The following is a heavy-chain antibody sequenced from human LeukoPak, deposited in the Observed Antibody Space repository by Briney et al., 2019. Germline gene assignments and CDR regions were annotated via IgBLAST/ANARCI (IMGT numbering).Heavy chain of an antibody. D-gene: IGHD6-13*01. V-gene: IGHV3-23*01. J-gene: IGHJ5*02. CDR3: AKGAGPGKVDWFDP. CDR1: GFTFSAFA. Sequence: GGSLRLSCAASGFTFSAFAMTWVRRAPGKAPEWIASITGGGNSVFYAESVKGRFTFARDNSKNTLFLHMGSLRAEDTAVYYCAKGAGPGKVDWFDPWGQGTQVTVSS. CDR2: ITGGGNSV.